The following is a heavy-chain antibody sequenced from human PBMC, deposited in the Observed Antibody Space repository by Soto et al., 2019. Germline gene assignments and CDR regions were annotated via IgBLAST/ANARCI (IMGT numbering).Heavy chain of an antibody. V-gene: IGHV1-69*05. Sequence: GASVKVSCKASGGTFSSYAISWVRQAPGQGLEWMGGIIPIFGTANYAQKFQGRVTFSRDRSTSTVYMEMSGLRSEDTAIYYCAAYSSGFYRAFDYWGQGALVTVSS. J-gene: IGHJ4*02. CDR1: GGTFSSYA. D-gene: IGHD3-22*01. CDR3: AAYSSGFYRAFDY. CDR2: IIPIFGTA.